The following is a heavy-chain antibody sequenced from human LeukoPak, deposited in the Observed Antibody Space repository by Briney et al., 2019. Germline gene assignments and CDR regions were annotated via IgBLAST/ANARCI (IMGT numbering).Heavy chain of an antibody. CDR1: GFTFSSYE. D-gene: IGHD2-21*02. CDR3: ARLGGDEDAFDI. Sequence: PGGSLRLSCAASGFTFSSYEMNWVRQAPGKGLEWVSYISSSGSTIYYADSVKGRFTISRDNAKNSLYLQMNSLRAEDTAVYYCARLGGDEDAFDIWGQGTMVTVSS. CDR2: ISSSGSTI. J-gene: IGHJ3*02. V-gene: IGHV3-48*03.